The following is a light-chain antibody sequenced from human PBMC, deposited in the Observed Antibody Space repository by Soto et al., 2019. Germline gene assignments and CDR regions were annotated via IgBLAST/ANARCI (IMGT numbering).Light chain of an antibody. CDR1: QSVRSN. J-gene: IGKJ1*01. CDR3: QPYNDWPSWT. Sequence: VVLTQSPATLSVSPGDRATLSCRASQSVRSNLAWYQQKPGQAPRLLIYDASTRDTGIPARFSGSGSGTEFTLTISSLQSEDYAVYYCQPYNDWPSWTFGQGTKVDIK. V-gene: IGKV3D-15*01. CDR2: DAS.